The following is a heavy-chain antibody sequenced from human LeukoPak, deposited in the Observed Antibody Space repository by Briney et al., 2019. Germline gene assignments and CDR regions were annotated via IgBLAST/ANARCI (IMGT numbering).Heavy chain of an antibody. V-gene: IGHV3-23*01. CDR3: AKTWGLSVIYAFDI. D-gene: IGHD3-16*01. CDR1: GFTFSNYA. CDR2: ISGSGGST. J-gene: IGHJ3*02. Sequence: PGGSLRLSCVASGFTFSNYAMSWVRQAPGKGLECVSAISGSGGSTFYADSVKGRFTISRDDSKNTLYLQMSSLRAEDTAVYYCAKTWGLSVIYAFDIWGQGTLVTVSS.